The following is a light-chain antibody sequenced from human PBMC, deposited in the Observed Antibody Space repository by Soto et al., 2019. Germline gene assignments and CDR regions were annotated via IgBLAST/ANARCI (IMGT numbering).Light chain of an antibody. CDR2: GES. CDR1: QSVSSN. Sequence: EKVITQSPATPSVSPGERATLSCRASQSVSSNLAWYQQKPGQDPRLLIYGESSRATGIPDRFSGSGSGTDFTLTISRLEPEDFAVYYCQQYGSSRTFGQGTKVDIK. CDR3: QQYGSSRT. V-gene: IGKV3-20*01. J-gene: IGKJ1*01.